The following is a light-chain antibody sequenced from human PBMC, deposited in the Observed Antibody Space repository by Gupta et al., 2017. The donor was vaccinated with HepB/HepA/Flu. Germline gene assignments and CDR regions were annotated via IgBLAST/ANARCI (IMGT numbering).Light chain of an antibody. V-gene: IGLV1-47*01. Sequence: QSVLTQPPPASGTPGQSVTISCSGSSSNIGSNYVYCYQQLPGTAPKLLIYRNNQRRSGVPDRFSGSKSGTSAAMAISGLRAEDEADYYCAAWDDSLSGRVLGGGTKLTVL. CDR2: RNN. J-gene: IGLJ3*02. CDR1: SSNIGSNY. CDR3: AAWDDSLSGRV.